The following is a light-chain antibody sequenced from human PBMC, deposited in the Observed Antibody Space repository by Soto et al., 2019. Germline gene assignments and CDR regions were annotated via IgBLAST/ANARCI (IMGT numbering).Light chain of an antibody. V-gene: IGLV1-40*01. CDR3: QSYDSSLSVWV. J-gene: IGLJ3*02. CDR2: GNN. Sequence: QSVLTQPPSVSGAAGQRVTISCTGSSSNIGAGYDVHWYHQLPGTAPKLLIYGNNNRPSGVPDRFSGSRSGTSASLAITGLQAEDEADYYCQSYDSSLSVWVFGGGTKVTVL. CDR1: SSNIGAGYD.